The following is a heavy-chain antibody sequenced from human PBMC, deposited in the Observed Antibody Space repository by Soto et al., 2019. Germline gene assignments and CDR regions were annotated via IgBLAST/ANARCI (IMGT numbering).Heavy chain of an antibody. J-gene: IGHJ6*02. CDR2: INPQTGGT. V-gene: IGHV1-2*02. Sequence: GGLVKVSCKASGYTFTGYYIHWVREAPGQGLEWMGWINPQTGGTSYAQKFQGRVTLSRDTSINTAYLELSRLRFDDAAVYFCARERYQVISDGMDVWGQGTTVTVSS. CDR3: ARERYQVISDGMDV. CDR1: GYTFTGYY. D-gene: IGHD2-2*01.